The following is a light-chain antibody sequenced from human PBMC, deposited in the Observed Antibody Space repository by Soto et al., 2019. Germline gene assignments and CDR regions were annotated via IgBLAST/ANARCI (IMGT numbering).Light chain of an antibody. CDR1: QSVSSY. CDR2: DAS. V-gene: IGKV3-11*01. J-gene: IGKJ4*02. CDR3: QHRSNWPLT. Sequence: EIVLTQSPATLSLSPGEGATLSCRASQSVSSYLAWYQQKPVQAPRLLIYDASNRATGIPARFSGSGSGTDFTLTISSLEPEDFAVYYCQHRSNWPLTFGGGTKVEIK.